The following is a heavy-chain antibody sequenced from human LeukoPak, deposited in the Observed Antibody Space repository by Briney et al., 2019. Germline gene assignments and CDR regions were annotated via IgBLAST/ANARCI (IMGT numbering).Heavy chain of an antibody. Sequence: GASLKVSCKASGYTFSTYHMNWVRQAPGQGLEWMGTISPSNGNTNYAQSFRGRVTMTRDTSTSTVYVELTSLTSEDTAVYYCVREASGGYFDYWGQGTQVTVSS. CDR1: GYTFSTYH. CDR2: ISPSNGNT. CDR3: VREASGGYFDY. J-gene: IGHJ4*02. V-gene: IGHV1-46*01. D-gene: IGHD3-16*01.